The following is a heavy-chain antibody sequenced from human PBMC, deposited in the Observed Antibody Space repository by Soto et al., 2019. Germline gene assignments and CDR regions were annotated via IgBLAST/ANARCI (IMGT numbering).Heavy chain of an antibody. CDR3: AKGGGVGATSYYYYGMDV. CDR1: GFTFSSYA. Sequence: GGSLRLSCAASGFTFSSYAMSWVRQAPGKGLEWVSAISGSGGSTYYADSVKGRFTISRDNSKNTLYLQMNSLRAEDTAVYYCAKGGGVGATSYYYYGMDVWGQGTTVTVSS. D-gene: IGHD1-26*01. CDR2: ISGSGGST. V-gene: IGHV3-23*01. J-gene: IGHJ6*02.